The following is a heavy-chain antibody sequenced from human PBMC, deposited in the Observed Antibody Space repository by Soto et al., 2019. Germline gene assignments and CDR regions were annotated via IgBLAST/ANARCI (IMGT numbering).Heavy chain of an antibody. J-gene: IGHJ3*02. Sequence: QVQLQESGPGLVKPSETLSLTCTVSGGSIRSYYWSWIRQPPGKGLEWIGYIYYSGSTNYNPSLKSRVTISVDTSKNQSSRKLSSVTAADTAVYYCARLYGLDAFDSWGQGTMVTVSS. CDR3: ARLYGLDAFDS. D-gene: IGHD3-16*02. CDR2: IYYSGST. V-gene: IGHV4-59*08. CDR1: GGSIRSYY.